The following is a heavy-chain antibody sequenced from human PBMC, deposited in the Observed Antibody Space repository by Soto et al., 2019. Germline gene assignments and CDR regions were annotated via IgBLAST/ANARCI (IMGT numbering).Heavy chain of an antibody. V-gene: IGHV1-45*02. J-gene: IGHJ4*02. CDR2: MRPLIGDT. Sequence: QSGAEAPGQALKWMGRMRPLIGDTNNAQKVHDRLTLTRDRPMTTAYMELRSLTSDDTAIYYCAGEGSYETLSGNSHIFDWGQGTLVSVSS. D-gene: IGHD3-9*01. CDR3: AGEGSYETLSGNSHIFD.